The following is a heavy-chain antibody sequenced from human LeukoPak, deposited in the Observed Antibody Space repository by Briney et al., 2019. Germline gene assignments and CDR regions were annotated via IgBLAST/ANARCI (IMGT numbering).Heavy chain of an antibody. CDR3: ARSNYAAGNYGVDV. CDR2: IIPIFGTA. Sequence: ASVKVSCKASGGTFSSYAISWVRQAPGQGLEWMGGIIPIFGTANYAQKFQGRVTITADKSTSTAYMELSSLRSEDTAVYYCARSNYAAGNYGVDVWGKGTTVTVSS. J-gene: IGHJ6*04. CDR1: GGTFSSYA. V-gene: IGHV1-69*06. D-gene: IGHD6-13*01.